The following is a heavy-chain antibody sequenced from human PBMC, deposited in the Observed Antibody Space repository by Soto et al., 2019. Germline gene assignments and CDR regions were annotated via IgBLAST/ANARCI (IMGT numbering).Heavy chain of an antibody. CDR1: GYTFTSYG. Sequence: QVQLVQSGAEVKKPGASVKVSCKASGYTFTSYGISWVRQAPGQGLEWMGWISAYNGNTNYAQKLQGRVTMTTDTXTXXAYTELRILRSDDTAVYYCARDTYYYDSSGYPVDYWGQGTLVTVSS. CDR3: ARDTYYYDSSGYPVDY. J-gene: IGHJ4*02. V-gene: IGHV1-18*01. CDR2: ISAYNGNT. D-gene: IGHD3-22*01.